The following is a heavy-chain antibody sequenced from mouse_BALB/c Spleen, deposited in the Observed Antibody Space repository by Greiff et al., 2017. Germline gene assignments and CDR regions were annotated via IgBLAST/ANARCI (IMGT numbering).Heavy chain of an antibody. CDR1: GYTFSSYW. Sequence: LQESGAELMKPGASVKISCKATGYTFSSYWIEWVKQRPGHGLEWIGEILPGSGSTNYNEKFKGKATFTADTSSNTAYMQLSSLTSEDSAVYYCAGGDYAMDYWGQGTSVTVSS. J-gene: IGHJ4*01. V-gene: IGHV1-9*01. CDR2: ILPGSGST. CDR3: AGGDYAMDY.